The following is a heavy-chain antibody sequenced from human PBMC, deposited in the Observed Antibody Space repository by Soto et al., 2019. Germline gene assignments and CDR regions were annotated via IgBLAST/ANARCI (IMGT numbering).Heavy chain of an antibody. CDR2: INSGGNT. CDR1: GFGVSNNY. Sequence: PGGSLRLSCAASGFGVSNNYMSWVRQAPGKGLEWVSAINSGGNTYYADSVKGRFTISRDNSKNTVYLQMNSVGAEDTAVYYCAIRASYYDSSGYFDYWGQGTLVTVSS. J-gene: IGHJ4*02. D-gene: IGHD3-22*01. CDR3: AIRASYYDSSGYFDY. V-gene: IGHV3-66*01.